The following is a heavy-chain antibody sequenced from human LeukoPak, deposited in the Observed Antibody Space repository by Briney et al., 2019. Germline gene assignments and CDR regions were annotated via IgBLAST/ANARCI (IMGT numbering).Heavy chain of an antibody. CDR1: GGSISSYY. V-gene: IGHV4-59*12. J-gene: IGHJ4*02. CDR3: ARDNRYCSGGTCYSGQDY. Sequence: PSETLSLTCTVSGGSISSYYWSWIRQPPGKGLEWIGYIYYSGSTNYNPSLKSRVTMSLDTSKSQFSLILSSVTAADTAVYYCARDNRYCSGGTCYSGQDYWGQGTLVTVSS. D-gene: IGHD2-15*01. CDR2: IYYSGST.